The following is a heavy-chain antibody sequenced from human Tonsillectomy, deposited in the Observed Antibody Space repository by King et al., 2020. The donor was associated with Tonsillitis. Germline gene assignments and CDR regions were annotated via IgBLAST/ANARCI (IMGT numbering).Heavy chain of an antibody. J-gene: IGHJ3*02. D-gene: IGHD2-2*02. Sequence: QLVQSGAEVKKPGSSVKVSCKASGGTFSSYAISWVRQAPGQGLEWMGGIIPIFGTANYAQKFQGRVTITADESTSTAYMELRSLRSEDTAVYYCERDREDIVLVPAAIKIYDAFDIWGQGTMVTVSS. V-gene: IGHV1-69*12. CDR2: IIPIFGTA. CDR3: ERDREDIVLVPAAIKIYDAFDI. CDR1: GGTFSSYA.